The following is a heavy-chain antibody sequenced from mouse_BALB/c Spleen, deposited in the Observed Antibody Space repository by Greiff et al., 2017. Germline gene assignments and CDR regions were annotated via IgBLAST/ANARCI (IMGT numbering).Heavy chain of an antibody. V-gene: IGHV5-12-2*01. CDR1: GFTFSSYT. CDR2: ISNGGGST. J-gene: IGHJ3*01. Sequence: EVKVEESGGGLVQPGGSLKLSCAASGFTFSSYTMSWVRQTPEKRLEWVAYISNGGGSTYYPDTVKGRFTISRDNAKNTLYLQMSSLKSEDTAMYYCARHEMITTGKWAYWGQGTLVTVSA. D-gene: IGHD2-4*01. CDR3: ARHEMITTGKWAY.